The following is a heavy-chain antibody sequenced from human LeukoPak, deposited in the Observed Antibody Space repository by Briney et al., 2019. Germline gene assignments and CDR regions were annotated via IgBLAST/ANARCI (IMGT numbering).Heavy chain of an antibody. CDR2: IYYSGST. D-gene: IGHD3-3*01. CDR1: GGSISSSSYY. V-gene: IGHV4-39*01. J-gene: IGHJ6*03. Sequence: SETLSLTCTVSGGSISSSSYYWGWIRQPPGKGLEWIGSIYYSGSTYYNPSLKSRVTISVDTSKNQFSPKLSSVTAADTAVYYCARGFTIFGVERAEYYMDVWGKGTTVTVSS. CDR3: ARGFTIFGVERAEYYMDV.